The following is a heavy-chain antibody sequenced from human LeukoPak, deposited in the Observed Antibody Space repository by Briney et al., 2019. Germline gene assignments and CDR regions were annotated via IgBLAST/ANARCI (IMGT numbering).Heavy chain of an antibody. CDR3: ARERDGRFFDY. Sequence: GGSLRLSCAVSGLRLGSFWMSWVRQAPGEGLEWVANINQDGSEKYFVDSLRGRFTTSRDNSKNSLHLQMNTLRAEDTAVYYCARERDGRFFDYWGQGTLVTVSS. CDR1: GLRLGSFW. J-gene: IGHJ4*02. D-gene: IGHD5-24*01. CDR2: INQDGSEK. V-gene: IGHV3-7*01.